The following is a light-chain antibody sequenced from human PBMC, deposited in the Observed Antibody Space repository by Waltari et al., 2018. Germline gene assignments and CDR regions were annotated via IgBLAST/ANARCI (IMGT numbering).Light chain of an antibody. V-gene: IGKV1-5*03. CDR2: KAS. CDR1: QSITDW. CDR3: QQYTIYPLT. Sequence: DVQMTQSPATLSASVGDRVTITCRASQSITDWLAWYQQKPGKAPKLLIYKASTLESGVPSRFIGTRSETEFTLTISNLQPDDFATYYCQQYTIYPLTFGGGTKVAI. J-gene: IGKJ4*01.